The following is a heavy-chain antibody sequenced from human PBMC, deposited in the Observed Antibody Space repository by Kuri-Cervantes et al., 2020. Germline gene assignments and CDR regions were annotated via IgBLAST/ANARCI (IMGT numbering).Heavy chain of an antibody. V-gene: IGHV3-7*01. Sequence: GESLKISCAASGFTFSSYGMHWVRQAPGKGLEWVANIKEDGSEKYYVDSVKGRFAISRDNAKDSLSLQMNSLRAEDTAVYYCAREEVVAGHFNYWGQGTLVTVSS. CDR1: GFTFSSYG. CDR3: AREEVVAGHFNY. CDR2: IKEDGSEK. D-gene: IGHD6-19*01. J-gene: IGHJ4*02.